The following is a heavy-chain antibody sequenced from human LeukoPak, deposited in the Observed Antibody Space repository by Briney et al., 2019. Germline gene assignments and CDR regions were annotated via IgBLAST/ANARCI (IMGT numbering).Heavy chain of an antibody. V-gene: IGHV4-30-2*01. CDR3: ARGPSSVDH. J-gene: IGHJ4*02. CDR2: IYHSGST. CDR1: GGSISSGGYS. D-gene: IGHD6-25*01. Sequence: PSQTLSLTCAVSGGSISSGGYSWSWIRQPPGKGLEWIGYIYHSGSTYYNPSLKSRVTISVDWYKNQFSLKLSSVTAADTAVYYCARGPSSVDHWGQGTLVTVSS.